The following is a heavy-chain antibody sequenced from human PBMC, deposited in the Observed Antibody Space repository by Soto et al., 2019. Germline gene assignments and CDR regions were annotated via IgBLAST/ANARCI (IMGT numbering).Heavy chain of an antibody. V-gene: IGHV3-33*01. J-gene: IGHJ4*02. D-gene: IGHD3-22*01. CDR3: ARDPSSGYYYYFDY. CDR2: IWYDGSNK. CDR1: GFTFSSYG. Sequence: QVQLVESGGGVVQPGRSLRLSCAASGFTFSSYGMHWVRQAPGKGLEWVAVIWYDGSNKYYADSVKGRFTISRDNSKNTLYLQMNSLRAEDTALYYCARDPSSGYYYYFDYWGQGTLVTVSS.